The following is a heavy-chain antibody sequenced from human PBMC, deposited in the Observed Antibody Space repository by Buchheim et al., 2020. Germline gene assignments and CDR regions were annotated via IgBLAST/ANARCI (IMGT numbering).Heavy chain of an antibody. CDR3: ARTARGVVVARRRYYYYIDV. CDR1: GYTFTSYD. D-gene: IGHD2-15*01. CDR2: MNPNSGNT. Sequence: QVQLVQSGAEVKKPGASVKVSCKASGYTFTSYDINWVRQATGQGLEWMGWMNPNSGNTGYAQKFQGRVTMTRNTSISTAYMELSSLRSEDTTVYYCARTARGVVVARRRYYYYIDVWGQGTT. V-gene: IGHV1-8*01. J-gene: IGHJ6*03.